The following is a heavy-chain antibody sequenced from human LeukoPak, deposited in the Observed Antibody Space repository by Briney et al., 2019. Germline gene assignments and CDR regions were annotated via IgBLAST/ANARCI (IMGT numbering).Heavy chain of an antibody. CDR1: GGTFSSYA. J-gene: IGHJ6*03. CDR2: IIPIFGTA. V-gene: IGHV1-69*13. CDR3: ARGYYYGSGSYSQDYYYYYMDV. D-gene: IGHD3-10*01. Sequence: SVKVSCKASGGTFSSYAISWVRQAPGQGLEWMGGIIPIFGTANYAQKFQGRVTITADESTSTAYMELSSLRSEDTAVYYCARGYYYGSGSYSQDYYYYYMDVWGKGTTVTISS.